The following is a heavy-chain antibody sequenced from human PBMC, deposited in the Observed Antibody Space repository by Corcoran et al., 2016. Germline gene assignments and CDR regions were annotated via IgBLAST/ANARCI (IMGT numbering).Heavy chain of an antibody. Sequence: EVQLVQSGTDVKKPGESLKISCKGSGYTFTNHWIGWVRQMAGKGLEWMGIIYPDDSDTRYSPSFEGQVTISAAKAISTAYLQWSSLKASDTAMYYCVRQWRGGYVRGIDYWGQGTLVSVSS. D-gene: IGHD3-10*02. CDR3: VRQWRGGYVRGIDY. V-gene: IGHV5-51*01. CDR2: IYPDDSDT. CDR1: GYTFTNHW. J-gene: IGHJ4*02.